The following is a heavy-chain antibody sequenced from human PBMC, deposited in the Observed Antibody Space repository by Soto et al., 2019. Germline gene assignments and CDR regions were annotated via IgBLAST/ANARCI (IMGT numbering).Heavy chain of an antibody. CDR2: INHSGST. J-gene: IGHJ2*01. D-gene: IGHD6-6*01. V-gene: IGHV4-34*01. Sequence: QVQLQQWRAGLLKPSETLSLTCAVYGGSFSGYYWSWIRQPPGKGLEWIGEINHSGSTNYNPSLRRRVTLSVATSKNQLSLRLGSVTAADTAVYYCASRAARAQGNWYFDLWGRGTLVTVSS. CDR1: GGSFSGYY. CDR3: ASRAARAQGNWYFDL.